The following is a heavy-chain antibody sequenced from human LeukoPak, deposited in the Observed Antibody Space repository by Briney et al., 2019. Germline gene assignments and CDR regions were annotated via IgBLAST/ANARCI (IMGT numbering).Heavy chain of an antibody. CDR1: GGTFSSYA. CDR2: ISGSGGST. CDR3: ANSLAVTGLFDY. V-gene: IGHV3-23*01. Sequence: ASVKVSCKASGGTFSSYAMSWVRQAPGKGLEWVSVISGSGGSTYYADSVKGRFTISRDNSKNTLYLQMNSLRADDTAVYYCANSLAVTGLFDYWGQGSLVTVSS. D-gene: IGHD6-19*01. J-gene: IGHJ4*02.